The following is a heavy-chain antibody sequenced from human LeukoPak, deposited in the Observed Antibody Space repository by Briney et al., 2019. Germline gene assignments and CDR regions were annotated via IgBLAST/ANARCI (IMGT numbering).Heavy chain of an antibody. D-gene: IGHD6-13*01. J-gene: IGHJ4*02. CDR3: ARDGIAAAGSFDY. CDR1: GYTFTGYY. V-gene: IGHV1-2*02. Sequence: ASVKVSCKASGYTFTGYYMHWVRQAPGQGLEWMGWINPNSGGTNYAQKFQGRVTMTRDTSISTAYMELSRLRSDDTAVYYCARDGIAAAGSFDYWGQGTLVTVSS. CDR2: INPNSGGT.